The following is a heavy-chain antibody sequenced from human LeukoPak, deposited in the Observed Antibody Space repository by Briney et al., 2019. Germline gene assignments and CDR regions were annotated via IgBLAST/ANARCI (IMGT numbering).Heavy chain of an antibody. CDR1: GGSISSSNW. CDR3: ARGAPPQN. Sequence: PSGTLSLTCAVSGGSISSSNWWSWVRQPPGKGLEWIGSVYYTGASYYNPSLKSRVTISIDTSKNHFSLNLTSVTAADTAVYYCARGAPPQNWGQGALVTVSS. J-gene: IGHJ4*02. V-gene: IGHV4-4*02. CDR2: VYYTGAS.